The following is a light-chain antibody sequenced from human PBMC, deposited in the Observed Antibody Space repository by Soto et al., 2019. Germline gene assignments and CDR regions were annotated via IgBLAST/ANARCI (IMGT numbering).Light chain of an antibody. J-gene: IGKJ2*01. CDR1: QSISSSY. CDR2: AAS. V-gene: IGKV3-20*01. CDR3: QQYGSSSYT. Sequence: EIVLTQSPGTLSLSPGERATLSCRASQSISSSYLAWYQPKPGQAPRLLIYAASSRATGIPDRFSGSGSGTDFTLTISRLEPEDFAVYYCQQYGSSSYTFGPGTQLEIK.